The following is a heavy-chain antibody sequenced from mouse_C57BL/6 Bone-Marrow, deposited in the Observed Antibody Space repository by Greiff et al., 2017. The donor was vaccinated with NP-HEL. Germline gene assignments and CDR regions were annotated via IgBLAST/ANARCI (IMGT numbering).Heavy chain of an antibody. Sequence: VQLQQSGPELVKPGASVKISCKASGYSFTSYYIHWVKQRPGQGLEWIGWIYPGSGNTKYNEKFKGKATLTADTSSSTAYMQLSSLTSEDSAVYYCARRYYGMDWYNDVWGTGTTVTVSS. D-gene: IGHD1-1*01. V-gene: IGHV1-66*01. J-gene: IGHJ1*03. CDR1: GYSFTSYY. CDR3: ARRYYGMDWYNDV. CDR2: IYPGSGNT.